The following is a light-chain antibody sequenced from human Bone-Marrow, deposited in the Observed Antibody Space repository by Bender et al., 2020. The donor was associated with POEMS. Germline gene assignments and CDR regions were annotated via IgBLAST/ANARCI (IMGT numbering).Light chain of an antibody. CDR1: ISDVGSYNL. CDR2: EVN. V-gene: IGLV2-23*02. Sequence: QSALTQPASVSGSPGQSITISCTGTISDVGSYNLVSWYQQNLGQAPKVIIYEVNKRPAGVSHRFSGSKSDNTSSLTISGLQSGDEAHYYCCSFAGGSTLVFGGGTELTVL. J-gene: IGLJ3*02. CDR3: CSFAGGSTLV.